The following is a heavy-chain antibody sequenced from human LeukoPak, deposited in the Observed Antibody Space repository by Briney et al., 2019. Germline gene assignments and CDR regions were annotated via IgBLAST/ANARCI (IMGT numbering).Heavy chain of an antibody. D-gene: IGHD1/OR15-1a*01. CDR2: ISGSGGST. CDR1: GFTFSSYG. Sequence: PGGSLRLSCAASGFTFSSYGMSWVRQAPGKGLEWVSAISGSGGSTYYADSVKGRFSISRDNSKNTLYLQMNTLRAEDTAVYYCVGLGSGTTCLSPEKCGWFDPWGQGTLVTVSS. V-gene: IGHV3-23*01. CDR3: VGLGSGTTCLSPEKCGWFDP. J-gene: IGHJ5*02.